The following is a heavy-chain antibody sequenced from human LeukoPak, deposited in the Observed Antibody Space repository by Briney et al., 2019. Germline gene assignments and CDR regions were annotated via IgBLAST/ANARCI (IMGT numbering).Heavy chain of an antibody. V-gene: IGHV3-30*04. J-gene: IGHJ4*02. CDR2: ISYDGSNK. CDR1: GFTFSSYA. D-gene: IGHD5-18*01. Sequence: AGGSLRLSCAASGFTFSSYAMHWVRQAPGKGLEWVAVISYDGSNKYYADSVKGRFTISRDNSKNTLYLQMNSLRAEDTAVYYCAKVKGGYSYGYFDYWGQGTLVTVSS. CDR3: AKVKGGYSYGYFDY.